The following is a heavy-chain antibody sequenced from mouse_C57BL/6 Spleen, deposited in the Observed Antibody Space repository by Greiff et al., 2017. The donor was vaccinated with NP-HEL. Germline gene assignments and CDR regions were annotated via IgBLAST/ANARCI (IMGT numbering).Heavy chain of an antibody. V-gene: IGHV2-2*01. CDR3: ARKGYYGSSYGFAY. CDR1: GFSLTSYG. CDR2: IWSGGST. J-gene: IGHJ3*01. Sequence: VQLKESGPGLVQPSQSLSITCTVSGFSLTSYGVHWVRQSPGKGLEWLGVIWSGGSTDYNAAFISRLSISKDNSKSQVFFKMNSLQADDTAIYYCARKGYYGSSYGFAYWGQGTLVTVSA. D-gene: IGHD1-1*01.